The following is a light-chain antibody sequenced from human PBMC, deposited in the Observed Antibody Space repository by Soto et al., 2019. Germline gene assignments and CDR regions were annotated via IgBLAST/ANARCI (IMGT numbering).Light chain of an antibody. J-gene: IGKJ5*01. CDR3: QQYGYSPIT. V-gene: IGKV1-12*01. CDR1: QDIRSW. Sequence: DIQMTQSPSSVSASVGDRVTITCRASQDIRSWLAWYQQKPGKAPNLLIYAASTLRSGVPSRFSGSGSGTDFTLTISSLQAEDFAVYYCQQYGYSPITFGQGTRLEIK. CDR2: AAS.